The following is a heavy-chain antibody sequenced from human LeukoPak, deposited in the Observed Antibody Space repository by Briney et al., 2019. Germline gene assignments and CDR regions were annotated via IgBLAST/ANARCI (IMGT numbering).Heavy chain of an antibody. CDR1: GGSISSGDYY. CDR3: ARVPVYSGTYFDY. Sequence: SQTLSLTCTVSGGSISSGDYYWSWLRQPPGKGLEWIGYIYYSGSTYFNPSLKSRVTISVETSKNQFSLKLSSVTAADTAVYYCARVPVYSGTYFDYWGQGTLVTVSS. D-gene: IGHD1-26*01. V-gene: IGHV4-30-4*01. J-gene: IGHJ4*02. CDR2: IYYSGST.